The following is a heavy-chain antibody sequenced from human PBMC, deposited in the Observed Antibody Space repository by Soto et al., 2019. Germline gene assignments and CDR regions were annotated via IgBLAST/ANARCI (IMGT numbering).Heavy chain of an antibody. CDR1: GFTFSNYW. J-gene: IGHJ4*02. Sequence: EVQLVESGGGLVQPGGSLRRSCAASGFTFSNYWMHWVRQAPGKGLVWFSRIKSDVSTTSYADSVKGRFTISRDNANNTLYRQMSSLRAEETAVYSCASGGWGAYYFDYWGQGPLVTVSS. CDR2: IKSDVSTT. CDR3: ASGGWGAYYFDY. D-gene: IGHD1-26*01. V-gene: IGHV3-74*01.